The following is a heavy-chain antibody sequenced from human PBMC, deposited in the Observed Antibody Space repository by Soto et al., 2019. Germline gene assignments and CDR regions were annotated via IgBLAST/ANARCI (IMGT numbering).Heavy chain of an antibody. J-gene: IGHJ3*01. CDR3: ATTVTRLIAFHV. V-gene: IGHV3-53*02. CDR2: LYASDST. Sequence: EVQLVETGGGLSQPGGSLRLSCAASGFTVSSHYMSWVRQTPGKGLEWVSILYASDSTFYADSVEGRFTISRDNSKNTVYLQFNSLRAEDTAVYYCATTVTRLIAFHVWGQGTMVTVSS. CDR1: GFTVSSHY. D-gene: IGHD4-17*01.